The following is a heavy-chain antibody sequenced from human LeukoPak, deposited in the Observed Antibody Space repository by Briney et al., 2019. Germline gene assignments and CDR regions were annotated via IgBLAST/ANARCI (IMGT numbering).Heavy chain of an antibody. V-gene: IGHV1-18*01. D-gene: IGHD2-2*01. CDR1: GYTFTSYG. J-gene: IGHJ6*03. CDR3: ARGFTGYCSSTSCSRTQKERKNYYFYYYMDV. CDR2: ISAYNGNT. Sequence: ASVKVSCKASGYTFTSYGISWVRQAPGQGLEWMGWISAYNGNTNYAQKLQGRVTITTDESTSTAYMELSSLRSEDTAVYYCARGFTGYCSSTSCSRTQKERKNYYFYYYMDVWGKGTTVTVSS.